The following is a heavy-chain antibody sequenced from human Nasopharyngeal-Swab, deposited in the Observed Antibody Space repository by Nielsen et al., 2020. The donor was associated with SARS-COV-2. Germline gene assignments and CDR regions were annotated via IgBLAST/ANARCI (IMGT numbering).Heavy chain of an antibody. J-gene: IGHJ6*03. CDR3: ARVNNGGGIVPASYSFFMDV. CDR2: ITRSGST. D-gene: IGHD2-2*01. CDR1: GASFSGYY. V-gene: IGHV4-34*01. Sequence: SETLSLTCGLNGASFSGYYWGWIRQPPGKGLEWIGDITRSGSTNYNPALKSRVTISMATSKGEFSLKLTSVTAADTAIYFCARVNNGGGIVPASYSFFMDVWAKGPLSPSP.